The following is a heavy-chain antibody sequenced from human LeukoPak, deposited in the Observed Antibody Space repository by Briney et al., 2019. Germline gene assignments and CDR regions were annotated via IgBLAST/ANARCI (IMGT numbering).Heavy chain of an antibody. Sequence: PGGSLRLSCAASGFTFRTYWMDWVRQAPGKGLEWVANIKQDGSVKNYADSVKGRFTISRDNTKNSLYLEMNSLRAEDTAVYYCARDVDGSGNYGFDWWGQGILVTVSS. CDR3: ARDVDGSGNYGFDW. V-gene: IGHV3-7*01. CDR1: GFTFRTYW. D-gene: IGHD3-10*01. CDR2: IKQDGSVK. J-gene: IGHJ4*02.